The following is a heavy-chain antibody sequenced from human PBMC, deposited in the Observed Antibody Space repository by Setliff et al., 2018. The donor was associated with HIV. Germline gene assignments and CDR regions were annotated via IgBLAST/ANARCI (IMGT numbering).Heavy chain of an antibody. CDR1: GRSLSIYF. V-gene: IGHV4-34*01. Sequence: SETLSLTCAVYGRSLSIYFWTWIRQSPGKGLEWIGDIDHGGSPTYNPSFKSRVSISLDTANKQFSLTLNSLTAADSALYFCAGGFPKCNFRLFDSWGQGTLVTVS. CDR2: IDHGGSP. CDR3: AGGFPKCNFRLFDS. J-gene: IGHJ5*01.